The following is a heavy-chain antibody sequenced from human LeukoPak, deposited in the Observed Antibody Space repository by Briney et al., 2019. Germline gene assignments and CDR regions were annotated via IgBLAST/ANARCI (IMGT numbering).Heavy chain of an antibody. V-gene: IGHV4-34*01. J-gene: IGHJ6*03. CDR1: GGSFSGYH. D-gene: IGHD3-22*01. Sequence: SETLSLTCAVYGGSFSGYHWTWIRQSPGKGQEWIGDINPSGSTYYNPSLKSRLTISVATSKNQFSLKLRSVTAADTAVYYCARGRHDITMIVVVMTSVSYYLDVWGKGTTVTVS. CDR3: ARGRHDITMIVVVMTSVSYYLDV. CDR2: INPSGST.